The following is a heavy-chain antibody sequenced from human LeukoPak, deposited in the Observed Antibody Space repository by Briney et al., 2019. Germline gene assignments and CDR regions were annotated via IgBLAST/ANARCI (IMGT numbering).Heavy chain of an antibody. CDR3: VKDLSYDSSGSVFEY. D-gene: IGHD3-22*01. J-gene: IGHJ4*02. CDR2: NWHGTT. CDR1: GFTLEEYT. Sequence: GGSLRLSCAASGFTLEEYTMHWVRQAPGKTLEWVSLNWHGTTYYRVSLKGRFTISRDNSKDSLYLQINTLRSEDTAFYYCVKDLSYDSSGSVFEYWGQGTLVTVSS. V-gene: IGHV3-43*01.